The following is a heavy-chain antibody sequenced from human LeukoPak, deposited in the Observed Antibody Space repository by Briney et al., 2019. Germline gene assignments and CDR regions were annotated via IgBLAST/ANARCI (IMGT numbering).Heavy chain of an antibody. Sequence: KVXCXASGYTFTXYYVHWVRQAPGQGLEWMGRINPNNGDSNFAQKFQGRVTMTRDTSISTVYMDLSRLRSDDTAVYYCARMSSPLQYNWFDPWGQGTLVTVSS. CDR2: INPNNGDS. D-gene: IGHD1-14*01. J-gene: IGHJ5*02. CDR3: ARMSSPLQYNWFDP. CDR1: GYTFTXYY. V-gene: IGHV1-2*06.